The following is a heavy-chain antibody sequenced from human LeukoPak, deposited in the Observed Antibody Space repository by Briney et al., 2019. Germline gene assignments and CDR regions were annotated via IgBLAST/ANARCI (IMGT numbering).Heavy chain of an antibody. J-gene: IGHJ4*02. D-gene: IGHD2-21*01. V-gene: IGHV3-7*01. CDR3: ARDHRGIYSPFDY. CDR1: GFTFSSYW. Sequence: GGSLRLSCAASGFTFSSYWMNWVRQAPGNGLEWVANIKQDGSEKYYLDSLKGRFIISRDTAKTSLYLQMNSLRAEDTAVYYCARDHRGIYSPFDYWGQGTLVIVSS. CDR2: IKQDGSEK.